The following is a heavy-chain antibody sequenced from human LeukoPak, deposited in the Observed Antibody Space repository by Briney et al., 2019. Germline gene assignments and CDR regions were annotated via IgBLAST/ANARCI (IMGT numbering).Heavy chain of an antibody. J-gene: IGHJ4*02. CDR1: GFTFSSYA. CDR2: ITGSGGNT. CDR3: AKAAGSTYGSEYFHY. Sequence: GGSLRLSCAASGFTFSSYAMNWVRQAPGKGLEWVSLITGSGGNTYYADSVKGRFTISRDNSKNTLYLQMDSLRADDTAVYSCAKAAGSTYGSEYFHYWGQGTLVNVSS. D-gene: IGHD5-18*01. V-gene: IGHV3-23*01.